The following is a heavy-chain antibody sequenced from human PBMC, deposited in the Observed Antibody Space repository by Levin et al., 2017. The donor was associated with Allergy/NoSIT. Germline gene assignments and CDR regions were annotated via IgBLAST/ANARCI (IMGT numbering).Heavy chain of an antibody. D-gene: IGHD6-13*01. J-gene: IGHJ5*02. V-gene: IGHV4-34*01. Sequence: PSETLSLTCAVYGGSFSGYYWSWIRQPPGKGLEWIGEINHSGSSNYNPSLKSRVTISVDTSKNQFSLKLSSVTAADTAVYYCATSTREAAAGSGWFDPWGQGTLVTVSS. CDR1: GGSFSGYY. CDR2: INHSGSS. CDR3: ATSTREAAAGSGWFDP.